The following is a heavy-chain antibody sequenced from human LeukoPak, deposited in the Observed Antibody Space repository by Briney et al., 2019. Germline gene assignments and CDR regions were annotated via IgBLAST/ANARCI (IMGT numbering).Heavy chain of an antibody. CDR1: GFTFRSYS. Sequence: GGSLRLSCAAFGFTFRSYSMNWVRQAPGRGLEWVSVIYSGGSTYYADSVKGRFTISRDNSKNTLFLQMNSLRAGDTAVYYCGRDRHWNQGNFDYWGQGTLVTVSS. V-gene: IGHV3-66*01. D-gene: IGHD1-1*01. CDR3: GRDRHWNQGNFDY. CDR2: IYSGGST. J-gene: IGHJ4*02.